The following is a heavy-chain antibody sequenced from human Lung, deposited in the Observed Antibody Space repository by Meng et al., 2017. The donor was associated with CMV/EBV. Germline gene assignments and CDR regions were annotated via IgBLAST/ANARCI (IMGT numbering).Heavy chain of an antibody. Sequence: GESLKISCAASRFTFSAYEMNWVRQAPGKGLEWVSYIGGSGGPINYADSVRGRFTISRNNARNSLYLQMNSLRAEDTAVYYCASGGYDDVWGSLDYWGQGTLVTVSS. CDR1: RFTFSAYE. V-gene: IGHV3-48*03. CDR3: ASGGYDDVWGSLDY. J-gene: IGHJ4*02. CDR2: IGGSGGPI. D-gene: IGHD3-16*01.